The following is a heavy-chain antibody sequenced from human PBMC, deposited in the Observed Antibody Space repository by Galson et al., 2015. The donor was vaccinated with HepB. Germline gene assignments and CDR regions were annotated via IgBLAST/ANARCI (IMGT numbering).Heavy chain of an antibody. CDR2: ITPYFGTP. CDR1: GGTFSTYT. J-gene: IGHJ4*02. CDR3: AIKSSYSGSYQPFDY. D-gene: IGHD1-26*01. V-gene: IGHV1-69*13. Sequence: SVKVSCKASGGTFSTYTISWVRQAPGQGLEWVGGITPYFGTPKYAQRFQGRVTITAAESTNTAYMELSSLRSEDTALYYCAIKSSYSGSYQPFDYWGQGTLVTVSS.